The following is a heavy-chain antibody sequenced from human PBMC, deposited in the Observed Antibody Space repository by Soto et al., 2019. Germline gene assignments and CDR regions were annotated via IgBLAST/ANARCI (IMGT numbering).Heavy chain of an antibody. CDR1: GGSISSGDYY. CDR3: ARAPPGIGFEGNWFDP. CDR2: IYYSGST. V-gene: IGHV4-30-4*01. Sequence: SETLSLTCTVSGGSISSGDYYWSWIRQPPGKGLEWIGYIYYSGSTYYNPSLKSRVTISVDTSKNQFSLKLSSVTAADTAVYYCARAPPGIGFEGNWFDPWGQGTLVT. J-gene: IGHJ5*02. D-gene: IGHD1-20*01.